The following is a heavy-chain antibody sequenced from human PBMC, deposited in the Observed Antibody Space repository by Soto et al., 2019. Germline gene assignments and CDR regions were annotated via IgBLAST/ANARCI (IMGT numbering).Heavy chain of an antibody. CDR2: VHYSGTT. CDR1: VGSSRSYY. Sequence: SETLSRTCTVPVGSSRSYYWRWIRQSPGRGLEWIGYVHYSGTTNYNPSLKSRVAMSLDSSKRQFSLTLNSVTAADTAVYYCARGTALIYGDYPGAGYFDFWGQGIQVTVSA. V-gene: IGHV4-59*01. D-gene: IGHD4-17*01. J-gene: IGHJ4*02. CDR3: ARGTALIYGDYPGAGYFDF.